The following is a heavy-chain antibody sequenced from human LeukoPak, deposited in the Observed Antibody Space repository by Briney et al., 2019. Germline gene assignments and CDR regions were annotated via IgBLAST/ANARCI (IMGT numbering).Heavy chain of an antibody. CDR2: IYHSGST. D-gene: IGHD3-10*01. CDR1: GYSISSGYY. CDR3: ARDRDYGSGSYDY. V-gene: IGHV4-38-2*02. Sequence: SETLSLTCTVSGYSISSGYYWGWIRQPPGQGLEWIGSIYHSGSTYYNPSLKSRVTISVDTSKNQFSLKLSSVTAADTAVYYCARDRDYGSGSYDYWGQGSLVTVSS. J-gene: IGHJ4*02.